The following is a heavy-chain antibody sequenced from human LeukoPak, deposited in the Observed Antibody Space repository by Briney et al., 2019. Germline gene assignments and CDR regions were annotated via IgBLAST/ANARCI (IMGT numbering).Heavy chain of an antibody. D-gene: IGHD1-26*01. Sequence: ASVKVSCKASGYTFTSYGISWVRQAPGQGLEWMGWISAYNGNTNYAQKLQGRVTMTTDTSTSTAYMELSSLRSEDTAVYYCATLRPFSGSYNPLFDYWGQGTLVTVSS. CDR3: ATLRPFSGSYNPLFDY. CDR2: ISAYNGNT. CDR1: GYTFTSYG. J-gene: IGHJ4*02. V-gene: IGHV1-18*01.